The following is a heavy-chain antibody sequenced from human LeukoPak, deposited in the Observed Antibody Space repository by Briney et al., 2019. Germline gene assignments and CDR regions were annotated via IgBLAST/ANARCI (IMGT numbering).Heavy chain of an antibody. CDR1: GFTFSSYA. CDR2: ISYDGSNK. J-gene: IGHJ5*02. CDR3: ARGTYYYVGNWFDP. V-gene: IGHV3-30-3*01. D-gene: IGHD3-10*02. Sequence: GGSLRLSCAASGFTFSSYAMHWVRQAPGKGLEWVAVISYDGSNKYYADSVKGRFTISRDNSKNTLYLQMNSLRAEDTAVYYCARGTYYYVGNWFDPWGQGTLVTVSS.